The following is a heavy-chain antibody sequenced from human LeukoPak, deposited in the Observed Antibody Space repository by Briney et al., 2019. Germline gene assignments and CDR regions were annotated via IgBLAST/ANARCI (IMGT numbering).Heavy chain of an antibody. CDR1: RFTLSPSY. Sequence: LTLPYPPSRFTLSPSYMNWLRQAPAKELKGVSMLCSGGIKYYEYAVRGRSTISRDSSKSRVYLQMTSLTAEEMAVHYCARSLYVSGSYTVFIDHWGQGTLVTVSS. D-gene: IGHD3-10*01. CDR3: ARSLYVSGSYTVFIDH. V-gene: IGHV3-66*01. J-gene: IGHJ4*02. CDR2: LCSGGIK.